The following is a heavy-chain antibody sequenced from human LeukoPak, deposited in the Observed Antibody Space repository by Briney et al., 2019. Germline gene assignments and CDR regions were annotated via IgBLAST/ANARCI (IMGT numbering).Heavy chain of an antibody. Sequence: GGSLRLSCAASGFTFSNYAMQWVRQAPGMGLEWVAFIRYDGGNTYYADSVKGRFTISRDNSKNTLYLQMKTLRVADTAVYYFARGAGDGFNPWGQGTLVTVSS. CDR3: ARGAGDGFNP. V-gene: IGHV3-30*02. D-gene: IGHD3-16*01. CDR2: IRYDGGNT. J-gene: IGHJ5*02. CDR1: GFTFSNYA.